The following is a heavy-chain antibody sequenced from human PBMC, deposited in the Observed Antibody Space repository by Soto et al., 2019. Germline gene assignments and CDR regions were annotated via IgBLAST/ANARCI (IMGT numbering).Heavy chain of an antibody. Sequence: EVQLVESGGGLLQPGGSLRLSCAASGFTFSWFGMNWVRQAPGKGLEWVSYISSGSNTINYAESVRGRFTISRDNAKNSLYLQKTSLRDDDTAVYYCARDSSSSYYYFDYWGQGTLVTVSS. CDR1: GFTFSWFG. J-gene: IGHJ4*02. CDR2: ISSGSNTI. V-gene: IGHV3-48*02. CDR3: ARDSSSSYYYFDY. D-gene: IGHD3-22*01.